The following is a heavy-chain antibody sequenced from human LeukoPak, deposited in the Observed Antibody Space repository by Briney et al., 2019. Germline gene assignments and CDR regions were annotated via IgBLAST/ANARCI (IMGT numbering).Heavy chain of an antibody. CDR2: IRSTSRDI. Sequence: PGGSLRLCCAASALSFSSYSMNWVPKAPGMGLKWVSSIRSTSRDIYSADAVNGRFTISRDNTKNSLYLLMNSISAEDPAVYHCARASSGWAVDLYYVDYWVQRTLVTVSS. V-gene: IGHV3-21*01. CDR3: ARASSGWAVDLYYVDY. J-gene: IGHJ4*02. CDR1: ALSFSSYS. D-gene: IGHD6-19*01.